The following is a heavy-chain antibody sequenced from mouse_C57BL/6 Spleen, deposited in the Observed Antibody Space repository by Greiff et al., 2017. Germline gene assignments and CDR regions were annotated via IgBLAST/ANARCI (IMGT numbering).Heavy chain of an antibody. CDR2: IHPNSGST. CDR3: ACDYYGSSSFYYAMDY. CDR1: GYTFTSYW. V-gene: IGHV1-64*01. J-gene: IGHJ4*01. Sequence: QVQLQQPGAELVKPGASVKLSCKASGYTFTSYWMHWVKQRPGQGLEWIGMIHPNSGSTNYNEKFKSKATLTVDKSSRTAYMQLSSLTSEDSAVYYCACDYYGSSSFYYAMDYWGQGTSVTVSS. D-gene: IGHD1-1*01.